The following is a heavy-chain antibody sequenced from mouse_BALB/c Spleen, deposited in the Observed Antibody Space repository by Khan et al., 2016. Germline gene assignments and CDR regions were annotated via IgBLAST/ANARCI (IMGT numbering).Heavy chain of an antibody. CDR1: GYTFTSYW. V-gene: IGHV1-87*01. Sequence: QVQLQQSGAELARPGASVKLSCKASGYTFTSYWMQWVKQRPGQGLEWIGAIYPGDGDTRYTQKFKGKATLNADKSYSTDYMQLSSMAYEDSAVYTCARGGDYSLYYAMDYWGQGTSVTVSS. D-gene: IGHD1-1*01. J-gene: IGHJ4*01. CDR2: IYPGDGDT. CDR3: ARGGDYSLYYAMDY.